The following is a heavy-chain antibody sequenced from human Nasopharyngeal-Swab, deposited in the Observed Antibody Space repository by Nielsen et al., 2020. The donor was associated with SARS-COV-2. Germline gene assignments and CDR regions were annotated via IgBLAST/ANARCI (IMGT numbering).Heavy chain of an antibody. CDR1: GFTFSSHA. CDR3: VRAYGSGNYFDY. V-gene: IGHV3-64D*06. D-gene: IGHD3-10*01. J-gene: IGHJ4*02. Sequence: GGSLRLSCSASGFTFSSHAMHWVRQAPGKGLEYLAAVTPDGGSPYYADPVKGRFIISRDNSKNTLYLQLSSLRAEDTAVYYCVRAYGSGNYFDYWGQGTLVTVSS. CDR2: VTPDGGSP.